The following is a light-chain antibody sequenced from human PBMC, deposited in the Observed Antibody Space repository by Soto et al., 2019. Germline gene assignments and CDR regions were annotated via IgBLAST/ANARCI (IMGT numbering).Light chain of an antibody. Sequence: LTQAASVAGSHGQSITISCTGTSSDVGGYNYVSWYQQHPVKAPKLMIYDVTNRPSGVSDRFSGSKSGNTASLTISGLQAEDEADYYCSSYTSSSTPYVFGTGTKVTVL. CDR2: DVT. CDR3: SSYTSSSTPYV. V-gene: IGLV2-14*01. CDR1: SSDVGGYNY. J-gene: IGLJ1*01.